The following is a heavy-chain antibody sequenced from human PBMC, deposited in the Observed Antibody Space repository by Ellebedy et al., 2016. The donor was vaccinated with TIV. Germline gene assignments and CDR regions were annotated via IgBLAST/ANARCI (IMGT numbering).Heavy chain of an antibody. V-gene: IGHV4-39*01. Sequence: SETLSLTXTVSGGSISSSTYYCDWIRQPPGKGREWIGTVFYSGSTFYNPSLTSRVTISVDTSKNQFSLKLTSLTAADTGIYFCARRRVGTIKPPEGSSEFDVWGQGTMVTASS. CDR1: GGSISSSTYY. J-gene: IGHJ3*01. CDR2: VFYSGST. D-gene: IGHD1-26*01. CDR3: ARRRVGTIKPPEGSSEFDV.